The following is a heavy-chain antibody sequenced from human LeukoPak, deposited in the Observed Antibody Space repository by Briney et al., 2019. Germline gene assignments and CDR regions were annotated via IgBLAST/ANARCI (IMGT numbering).Heavy chain of an antibody. CDR1: GFTFSSYA. J-gene: IGHJ3*02. CDR2: ISGSGGST. CDR3: ARSGRGGAFDI. D-gene: IGHD1-26*01. Sequence: GGSLRLSCAASGFTFSSYAMSWVRQAPGKGLEWVSAISGSGGSTYYADSVKGRFTISGDNAKNTLYLQMNSLRAEDTAVYYCARSGRGGAFDIWGHGTMVTVSS. V-gene: IGHV3-23*01.